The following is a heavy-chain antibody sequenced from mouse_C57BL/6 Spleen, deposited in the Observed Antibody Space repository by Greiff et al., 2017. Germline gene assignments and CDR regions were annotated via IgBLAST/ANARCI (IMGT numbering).Heavy chain of an antibody. D-gene: IGHD2-4*01. CDR1: GYTFTSYW. CDR2: IDPSDSET. Sequence: QVQLKQSGAELVRPGSSVKLSCKASGYTFTSYWMHWVKQRPIQGLEWIGNIDPSDSETHYNQKFKDKATLTVDKSSSTAYMQLSSLTSEDSAVYYCARYYDYDWYFDVWGTGTTVTVSS. V-gene: IGHV1-52*01. J-gene: IGHJ1*03. CDR3: ARYYDYDWYFDV.